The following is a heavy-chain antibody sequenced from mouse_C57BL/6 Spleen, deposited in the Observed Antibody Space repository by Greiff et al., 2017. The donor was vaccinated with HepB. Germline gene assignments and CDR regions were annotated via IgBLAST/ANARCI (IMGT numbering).Heavy chain of an antibody. V-gene: IGHV8-8*01. CDR1: GFSLSTFGMG. CDR3: ARNYYGSSFPFAY. J-gene: IGHJ3*01. Sequence: ESGPGILQPSQTLSLTCSFSGFSLSTFGMGVGWIRQPSGKGLEWLAHIWWDDDKYYNPALKSRLTISKDTSKNQVFLKIANVDTADTATYYCARNYYGSSFPFAYWGQGTLVTVSA. D-gene: IGHD1-1*01. CDR2: IWWDDDK.